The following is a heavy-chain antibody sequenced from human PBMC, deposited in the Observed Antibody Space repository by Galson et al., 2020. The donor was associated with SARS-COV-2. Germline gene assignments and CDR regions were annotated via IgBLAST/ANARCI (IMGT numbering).Heavy chain of an antibody. J-gene: IGHJ5*02. CDR1: GDSVTSGG. CDR3: ARGWLRQSFDP. D-gene: IGHD5-12*01. CDR2: TYYSSKWIN. Sequence: SETLYLTCAISGDSVTSGGWNWIRQSPSRGLEWLGRTYYSSKWINDYAVSVKSRITIDADTSKNQISLQLNSVTPEDTAVYYCARGWLRQSFDPWGQGTPVTVSS. V-gene: IGHV6-1*01.